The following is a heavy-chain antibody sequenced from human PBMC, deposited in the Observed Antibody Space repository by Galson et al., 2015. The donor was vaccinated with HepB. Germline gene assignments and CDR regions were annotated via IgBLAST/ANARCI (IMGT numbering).Heavy chain of an antibody. J-gene: IGHJ6*02. CDR2: ISSSGSTI. CDR1: GFTFSDYY. CDR3: ARGHRHVLRFLEWLSHRARWGRKNYYYYGMDV. V-gene: IGHV3-11*01. Sequence: SLRLSCAASGFTFSDYYMSWIRQAPGKGLEWVSYISSSGSTIYYADSVKGRFTISRDNAKNSLYLQMNSLRAEDTAVYYCARGHRHVLRFLEWLSHRARWGRKNYYYYGMDVWGQGTTVTVSS. D-gene: IGHD3-3*01.